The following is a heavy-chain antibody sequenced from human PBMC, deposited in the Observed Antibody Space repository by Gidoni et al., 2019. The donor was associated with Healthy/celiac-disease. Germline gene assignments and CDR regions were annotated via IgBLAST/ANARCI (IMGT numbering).Heavy chain of an antibody. J-gene: IGHJ4*02. Sequence: QVQLVQSGAEVKKPGASVKVSCKASGYTFTSYAMHWVRQAPGQRLEWMGWINAGNGNTKYSQKFQGRVTITRDTSASTAYMELSSLRSEDTAVYYCASALGYCSGGSCYPPSYWGQGTLVTVSS. CDR3: ASALGYCSGGSCYPPSY. D-gene: IGHD2-15*01. CDR1: GYTFTSYA. V-gene: IGHV1-3*01. CDR2: INAGNGNT.